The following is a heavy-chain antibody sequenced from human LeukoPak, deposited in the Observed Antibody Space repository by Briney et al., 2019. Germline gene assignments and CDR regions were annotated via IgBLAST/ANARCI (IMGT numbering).Heavy chain of an antibody. Sequence: GGSLRLSCAASGFTFSSYEMNWVRQAPGKGLEWVSYISSSGSTIYYADSVKGRFTISRDNAKNSLYLQMNSLRAEDTAVYYCARERTTLAFGIWGQGTMVTVSS. V-gene: IGHV3-48*03. CDR3: ARERTTLAFGI. CDR2: ISSSGSTI. CDR1: GFTFSSYE. D-gene: IGHD1-1*01. J-gene: IGHJ3*02.